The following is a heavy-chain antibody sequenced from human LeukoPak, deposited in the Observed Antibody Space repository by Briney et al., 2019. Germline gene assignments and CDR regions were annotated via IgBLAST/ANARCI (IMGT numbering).Heavy chain of an antibody. V-gene: IGHV3-7*01. Sequence: GGSLRLSCAASGFTFSSYYMSWVRQAPGKGLEWVANIKHDGSEKFYVDSVRGRCTISRDNSKNTMSLQMDSLRGEDTAVYYCARDPRTSSTSRNYFESWGQGTLVTVSS. D-gene: IGHD6-13*01. CDR2: IKHDGSEK. CDR1: GFTFSSYY. J-gene: IGHJ4*02. CDR3: ARDPRTSSTSRNYFES.